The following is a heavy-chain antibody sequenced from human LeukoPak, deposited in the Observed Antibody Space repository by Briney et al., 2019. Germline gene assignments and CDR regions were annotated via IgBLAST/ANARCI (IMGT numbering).Heavy chain of an antibody. V-gene: IGHV4-4*07. Sequence: SETLSLTCTVSGGSISSYYWSWIRQPAGKGLEWIGRIHTSGSTNYNPSLKSRVTMSVDTSKNQFSLKLSSVTAADTAVYYCATGITYYDSSGKTAFDIWGQGTMVTVSS. D-gene: IGHD3-22*01. CDR3: ATGITYYDSSGKTAFDI. CDR1: GGSISSYY. J-gene: IGHJ3*02. CDR2: IHTSGST.